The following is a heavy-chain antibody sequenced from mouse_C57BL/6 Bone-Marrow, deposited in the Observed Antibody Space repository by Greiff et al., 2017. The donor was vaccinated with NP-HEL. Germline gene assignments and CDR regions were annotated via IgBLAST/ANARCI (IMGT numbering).Heavy chain of an antibody. D-gene: IGHD1-1*01. CDR3: ARRGANYYGSSFYFDY. CDR2: IYPRSGNT. Sequence: VQLQQSGAELARPGASVKLSCKASGYTFTSYGISWVKQRTGQGLEWIGEIYPRSGNTYYNEKFKGKATLTADKSSSTAYMELRSLTSEDSAVYCCARRGANYYGSSFYFDYWGQGTTLTVSS. J-gene: IGHJ2*01. V-gene: IGHV1-81*01. CDR1: GYTFTSYG.